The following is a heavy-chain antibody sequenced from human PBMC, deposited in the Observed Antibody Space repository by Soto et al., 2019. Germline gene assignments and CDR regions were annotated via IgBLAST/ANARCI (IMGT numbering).Heavy chain of an antibody. J-gene: IGHJ6*02. CDR2: IYYSGST. CDR3: ARRGAVAGTGPYYYYGMDV. Sequence: QVQLQESGPGLVKPSETLSLTCTVSGGSVSSGSYYWSWIRQPPGKGLEWIGYIYYSGSTNYNPSLKSRVTISVDTSKNQFSLKLSSVTAADTAVYYCARRGAVAGTGPYYYYGMDVWGQGTTVTVSS. D-gene: IGHD6-19*01. V-gene: IGHV4-61*01. CDR1: GGSVSSGSYY.